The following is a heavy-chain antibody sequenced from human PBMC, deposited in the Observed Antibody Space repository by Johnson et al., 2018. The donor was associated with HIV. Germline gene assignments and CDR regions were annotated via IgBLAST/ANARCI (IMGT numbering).Heavy chain of an antibody. Sequence: VQLVESGGGLIQPGGSLRLSCAASGFTVSTYYMTWVRQASGKGLELVSLLYSSGKTYYADSVKGRFTISRDYSKNRLYLQMNSLRAEDTAVYYCARATDQRLDAFDIWGQGTMVTVSS. CDR1: GFTVSTYY. V-gene: IGHV3-66*03. CDR3: ARATDQRLDAFDI. J-gene: IGHJ3*02. D-gene: IGHD6-25*01. CDR2: LYSSGKT.